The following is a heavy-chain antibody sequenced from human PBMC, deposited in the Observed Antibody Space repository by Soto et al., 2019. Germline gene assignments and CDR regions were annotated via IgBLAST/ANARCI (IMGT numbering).Heavy chain of an antibody. J-gene: IGHJ4*02. Sequence: QVQLVQSGAEVKKPGSSVKVSCKASGGTFSSYAISWVRQAPGQGLEWMGGIIPIFGTANYAQKFQGRVTITADESTSTAFMEMSSLGSADTAVYYCARGGAGYCSGGSCYVGDYWGQGTLVTVSS. D-gene: IGHD2-15*01. CDR3: ARGGAGYCSGGSCYVGDY. CDR1: GGTFSSYA. V-gene: IGHV1-69*01. CDR2: IIPIFGTA.